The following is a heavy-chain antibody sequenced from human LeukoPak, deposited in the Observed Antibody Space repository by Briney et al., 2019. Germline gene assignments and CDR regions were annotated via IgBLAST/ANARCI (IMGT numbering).Heavy chain of an antibody. D-gene: IGHD4-11*01. CDR1: GFTCSDYS. V-gene: IGHV3-48*01. CDR3: ARGVPKTSYYYYYMDV. CDR2: ISSSGFTL. J-gene: IGHJ6*03. Sequence: GGSLRLSCVASGFTCSDYSMNWVRQAPGKGLEWVSYISSSGFTLNYADSVKGRFTISRDNAKNSLYLQMNSLRAEDTAVYYCARGVPKTSYYYYYMDVWGKGTTVTVSS.